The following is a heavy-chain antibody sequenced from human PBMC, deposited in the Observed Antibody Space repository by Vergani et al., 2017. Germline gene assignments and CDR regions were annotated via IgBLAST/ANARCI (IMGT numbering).Heavy chain of an antibody. CDR3: ARGRSYYGSGSYLDY. V-gene: IGHV4-39*07. CDR1: GASIRSSNYY. D-gene: IGHD3-10*01. CDR2: IYHSGST. J-gene: IGHJ4*02. Sequence: QLQLQESGPGLVKPSATLSLTCSVSGASIRSSNYYWGWIRQPPGKGLEWIGEIYHSGSTNYNPSLKSRVTISVDKSKNQFSLKLSSVTAADTAVYYCARGRSYYGSGSYLDYWGQGTLVTVSS.